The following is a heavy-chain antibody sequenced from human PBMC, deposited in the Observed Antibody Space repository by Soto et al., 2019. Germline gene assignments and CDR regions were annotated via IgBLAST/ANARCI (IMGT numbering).Heavy chain of an antibody. V-gene: IGHV1-69*06. CDR1: GGTFSSYA. Sequence: SVKVSCKASGGTFSSYAISWVRQAPGQGLEWMGGIIPIFGTANYAQKFQGRVTITADKSTSTAYMELSSLRSEDTAVYYCAEIPGGSFWSGYNNWSDPWGQGTLVTVSS. J-gene: IGHJ5*02. D-gene: IGHD3-3*01. CDR2: IIPIFGTA. CDR3: AEIPGGSFWSGYNNWSDP.